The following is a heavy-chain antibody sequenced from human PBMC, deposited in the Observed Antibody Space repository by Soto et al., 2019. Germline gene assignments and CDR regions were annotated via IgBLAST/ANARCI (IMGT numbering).Heavy chain of an antibody. CDR1: GGSFSGYY. J-gene: IGHJ4*02. D-gene: IGHD5-18*01. Sequence: PSETLSLTCAVYGGSFSGYYWSWIRQPPGKGLEWIGEINHSGSTNYNPSLKSRVTISVDTSKNQFSLKLSSVTAAGTAVYYCARGRRYSYGAPFDYWGQGXLVTVSS. CDR3: ARGRRYSYGAPFDY. CDR2: INHSGST. V-gene: IGHV4-34*01.